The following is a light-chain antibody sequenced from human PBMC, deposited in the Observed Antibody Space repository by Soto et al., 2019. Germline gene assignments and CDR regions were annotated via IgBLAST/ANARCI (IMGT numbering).Light chain of an antibody. Sequence: EIVLTQSPGTLSLSPWARATLSCRSSQSVSSSYLAWYQQKPGQAPRLLIYGASSRATGIPDRFSGSGSGTDFTLTISRLEPEDFAMYYCHQSGISPPVTVGQVTRLEIK. CDR1: QSVSSSY. CDR3: HQSGISPPVT. J-gene: IGKJ5*01. V-gene: IGKV3-20*01. CDR2: GAS.